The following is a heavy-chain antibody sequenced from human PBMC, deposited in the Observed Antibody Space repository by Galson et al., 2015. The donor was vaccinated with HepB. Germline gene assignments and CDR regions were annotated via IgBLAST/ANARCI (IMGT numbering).Heavy chain of an antibody. D-gene: IGHD1-26*01. V-gene: IGHV1-2*02. CDR2: INPFSGGT. CDR3: ARSIVGTTFFNYGVDL. CDR1: GYIFTGYY. J-gene: IGHJ6*02. Sequence: SVKVSCKASGYIFTGYYIHWVRQAPGKGLEWMGWINPFSGGTNFAQKFQGRVTMTRDTSISTVFMELSRLGSDDTAIYYCARSIVGTTFFNYGVDLWGQGTTVTVSS.